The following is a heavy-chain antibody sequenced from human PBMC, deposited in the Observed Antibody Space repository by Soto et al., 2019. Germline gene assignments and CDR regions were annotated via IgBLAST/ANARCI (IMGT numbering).Heavy chain of an antibody. J-gene: IGHJ4*02. CDR3: ARDVSRWLLYYDSSAPGY. D-gene: IGHD3-22*01. CDR1: GYTFTSYA. V-gene: IGHV1-3*01. CDR2: INAGNGNT. Sequence: ASLKVSCKSSGYTFTSYAMHWVRQAPGQRLEWMGWINAGNGNTKYSQKFQGRVTITRDTSASTAYMELSSLRSEDTAVYYCARDVSRWLLYYDSSAPGYWGQGTLVTVSS.